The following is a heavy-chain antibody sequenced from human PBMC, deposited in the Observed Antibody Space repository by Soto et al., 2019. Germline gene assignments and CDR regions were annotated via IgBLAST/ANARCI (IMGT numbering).Heavy chain of an antibody. J-gene: IGHJ4*02. V-gene: IGHV3-30-3*01. CDR3: ASGWSSSGCRVFAF. Sequence: GGSLRLSCAASGFTFSDYGMHWVRQAPGKVLEWVSFIVSDESNKEYADSVRGRFTIARDNSMNMLYLQMNSLRPEDTAVYYCASGWSSSGCRVFAFWGQGTLVTVSS. CDR2: IVSDESNK. CDR1: GFTFSDYG. D-gene: IGHD2-2*01.